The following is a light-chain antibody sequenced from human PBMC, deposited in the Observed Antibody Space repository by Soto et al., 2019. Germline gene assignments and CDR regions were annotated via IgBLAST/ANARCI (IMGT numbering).Light chain of an antibody. CDR2: GAS. CDR3: QQYLVTPWT. Sequence: EILLTQSPSTLTLSPGERATLSCRASPSVSCSNLAWYQQKPGQAPSLLIYGASNRATGIPERFSGSGSGTDFTLTINRLEPEDFAVYYCQQYLVTPWTFGQGTKVDIK. J-gene: IGKJ1*01. V-gene: IGKV3-20*01. CDR1: PSVSCSN.